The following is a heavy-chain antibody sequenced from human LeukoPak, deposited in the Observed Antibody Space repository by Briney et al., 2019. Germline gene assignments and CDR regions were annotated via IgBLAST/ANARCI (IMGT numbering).Heavy chain of an antibody. D-gene: IGHD3-9*01. J-gene: IGHJ4*02. V-gene: IGHV3-48*03. CDR2: ISSSGSTI. CDR3: ATALRYFDWLVTN. Sequence: GSLRLSCAASGFTFSSYEMNWVRQAPGKGLEWVSYISSSGSTIYYADSVKGRFTISRDNAKNSLYLQMNSLRAEDTAVYYCATALRYFDWLVTNWGQGTLVTVSS. CDR1: GFTFSSYE.